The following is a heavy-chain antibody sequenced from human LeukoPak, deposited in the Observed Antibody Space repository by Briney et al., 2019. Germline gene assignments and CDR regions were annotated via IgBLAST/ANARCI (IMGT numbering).Heavy chain of an antibody. CDR2: IRSDGGET. D-gene: IGHD1-14*01. V-gene: IGHV3-7*03. Sequence: GGSLRLSCEASGFIFDNSWMTWVRQAPGKGLEWVAHIRSDGGETKYEDSVKGRFTISRDNAEKSLFLQMNTLRAEDTAVYYCATSRTSDYWGQGTLVTVSS. CDR3: ATSRTSDY. J-gene: IGHJ4*02. CDR1: GFIFDNSW.